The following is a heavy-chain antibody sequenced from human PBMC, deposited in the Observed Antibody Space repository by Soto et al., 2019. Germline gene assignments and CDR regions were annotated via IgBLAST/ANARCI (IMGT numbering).Heavy chain of an antibody. Sequence: ASVKVSCKASGYAFSSYYMHWVRQAPGQGLEWMGMINPSGVRTSYAQKFQGRVTMSRDTSTTTLYMEVNSLKSEDTAVYYCAREGLAAAGQGGMDVWGQGTTVTVSS. V-gene: IGHV1-46*01. J-gene: IGHJ6*02. CDR1: GYAFSSYY. CDR2: INPSGVRT. D-gene: IGHD6-13*01. CDR3: AREGLAAAGQGGMDV.